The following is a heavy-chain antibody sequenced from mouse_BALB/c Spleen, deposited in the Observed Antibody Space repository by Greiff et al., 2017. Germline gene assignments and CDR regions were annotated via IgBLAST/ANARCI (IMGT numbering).Heavy chain of an antibody. CDR3: AISYYGNYGAMDY. CDR1: GFSLTSYG. D-gene: IGHD2-10*01. CDR2: IWAGGST. J-gene: IGHJ4*01. V-gene: IGHV2-9*02. Sequence: VKLVESGPGLVAPSQSLSITCTVSGFSLTSYGVHWVRQPPGKGLEWLGVIWAGGSTNYNSALMSRLSISKDNSKSQVFLKMNSLQTDDTAMYYCAISYYGNYGAMDYWGQGTSVTVSS.